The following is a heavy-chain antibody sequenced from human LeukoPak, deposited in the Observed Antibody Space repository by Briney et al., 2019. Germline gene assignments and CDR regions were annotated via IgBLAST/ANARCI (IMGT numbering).Heavy chain of an antibody. CDR2: ISGSGGST. J-gene: IGHJ4*02. Sequence: PGGSLRLSCAASGFTFSSYAMSWVRQAPGKGLEWVSAISGSGGSTYYADSVKGRFTISRDNSKNTLYLQMNSLGAEDTAVYYCAKSGGGDFSLGHNYWGQGTLVTVSS. CDR1: GFTFSSYA. CDR3: AKSGGGDFSLGHNY. V-gene: IGHV3-23*01. D-gene: IGHD3-3*01.